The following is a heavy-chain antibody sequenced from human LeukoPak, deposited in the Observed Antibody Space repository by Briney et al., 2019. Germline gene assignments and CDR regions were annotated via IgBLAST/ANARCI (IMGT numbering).Heavy chain of an antibody. CDR3: ARHGRTDWLLYWFDY. CDR1: GGSISSSSYY. Sequence: SETLYLTCTVPGGSISSSSYYWGWIRQPPGKGLEWIGSIYYSGSTYYNPSLKSRITISVDTSKNQFSLKLSSVTAADTAVYYCARHGRTDWLLYWFDYWRQGTLVTVSS. J-gene: IGHJ4*02. CDR2: IYYSGST. V-gene: IGHV4-39*01. D-gene: IGHD3/OR15-3a*01.